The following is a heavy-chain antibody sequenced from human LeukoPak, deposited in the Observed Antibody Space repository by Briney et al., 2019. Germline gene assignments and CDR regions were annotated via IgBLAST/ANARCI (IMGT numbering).Heavy chain of an antibody. CDR3: ARGLKQLNYFDY. Sequence: PSETLSLTCAVSAGSITSSSSYWAWVRQPPGKGLEWIGYIYNSGGTYYNPSLKSRVIISVDTSKNQFSLRLSSVTAADTAVYFCARGLKQLNYFDYWGQGTLVTVSS. J-gene: IGHJ4*02. CDR1: AGSITSSSSY. V-gene: IGHV4-31*11. D-gene: IGHD6-13*01. CDR2: IYNSGGT.